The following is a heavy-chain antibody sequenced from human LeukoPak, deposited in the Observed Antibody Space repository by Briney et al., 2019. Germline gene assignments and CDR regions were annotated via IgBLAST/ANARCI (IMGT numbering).Heavy chain of an antibody. D-gene: IGHD3-10*01. V-gene: IGHV1-2*04. CDR3: ARDSGVRGVIGGHY. J-gene: IGHJ4*02. CDR1: GYTFTDYY. CDR2: INLYSGGA. Sequence: ASVKVSCKASGYTFTDYYMHWVRQAPGQGLEWMGCINLYSGGAHYAQKFQDWLSMTRDTSINTAYMELSSLRSDDTAVYYCARDSGVRGVIGGHYWGQGTLVTVSS.